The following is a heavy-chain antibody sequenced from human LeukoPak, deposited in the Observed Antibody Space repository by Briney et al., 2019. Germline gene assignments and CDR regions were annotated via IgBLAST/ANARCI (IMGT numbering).Heavy chain of an antibody. CDR3: ARTSSSRYLHFDY. CDR1: GGSISSYY. V-gene: IGHV4-59*08. Sequence: SETLSLTCTVSGGSISSYYWSWIRQPPGKGLEWIGYIYYSGSTNYNPSLKSRVTISVDTSKNQFSLKLSSVTAADTAVYYCARTSSSRYLHFDYWGQGTLGTVSS. D-gene: IGHD6-13*01. CDR2: IYYSGST. J-gene: IGHJ4*02.